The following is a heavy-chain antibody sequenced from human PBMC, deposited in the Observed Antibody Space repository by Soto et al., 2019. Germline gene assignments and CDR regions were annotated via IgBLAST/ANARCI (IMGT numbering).Heavy chain of an antibody. V-gene: IGHV1-3*01. CDR1: GYTFTSYA. Sequence: QVQLVQSGAEVKKPGASVKGSCKASGYTFTSYAMHWVRQAPGQRLEWMGWINAGNGNTKYSQKFQGRVTITRDTSASTAYMELSSLRSEDTAVYYCAVVQLELHYYYYGMDVWGQGTTVTVSS. D-gene: IGHD1-7*01. CDR2: INAGNGNT. CDR3: AVVQLELHYYYYGMDV. J-gene: IGHJ6*02.